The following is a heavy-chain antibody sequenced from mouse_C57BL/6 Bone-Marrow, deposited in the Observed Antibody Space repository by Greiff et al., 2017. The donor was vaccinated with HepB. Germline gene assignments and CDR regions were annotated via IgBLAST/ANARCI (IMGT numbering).Heavy chain of an antibody. J-gene: IGHJ1*03. CDR3: ASSRGYYYGSSCGFDV. Sequence: EVQLQQSGPELVKPGASVKISCKASGYSFTGYYMNWVKQSPEKSLEWIGEINPSTGGTTYNQKFKAKATLTVDKSSSTAYMQLKSLTSEDSAVYDCASSRGYYYGSSCGFDVWGTGTAVTVSS. CDR2: INPSTGGT. CDR1: GYSFTGYY. D-gene: IGHD1-1*01. V-gene: IGHV1-42*01.